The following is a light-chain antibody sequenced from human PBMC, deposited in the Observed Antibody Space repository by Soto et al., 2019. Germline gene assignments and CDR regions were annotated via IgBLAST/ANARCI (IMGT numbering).Light chain of an antibody. CDR2: DVS. V-gene: IGLV2-14*03. Sequence: QSALTQPAPVSGSPGQSITISCTGTSSDVGAYNYVSWYQQHPGKAPKLMIYDVSNRPSGVSDRFSGSKSGNTASLTISGLQPEDEADYYCSAYTTSSCYVFGSGTKVTVL. CDR3: SAYTTSSCYV. CDR1: SSDVGAYNY. J-gene: IGLJ1*01.